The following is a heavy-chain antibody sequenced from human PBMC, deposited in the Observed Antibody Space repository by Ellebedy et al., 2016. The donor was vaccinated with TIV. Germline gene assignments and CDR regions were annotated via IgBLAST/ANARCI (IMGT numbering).Heavy chain of an antibody. Sequence: ASVKVSXXASGYTFTGYYMHWVRQAPGQGLEWMGWINPNSGGTNYAQKFQGRVTMTRDTSISTAYMELSRLRSDDTAVYYCARSRGHGGSYQLGYWGQGTLVTVSS. CDR3: ARSRGHGGSYQLGY. J-gene: IGHJ4*02. V-gene: IGHV1-2*02. D-gene: IGHD1-26*01. CDR2: INPNSGGT. CDR1: GYTFTGYY.